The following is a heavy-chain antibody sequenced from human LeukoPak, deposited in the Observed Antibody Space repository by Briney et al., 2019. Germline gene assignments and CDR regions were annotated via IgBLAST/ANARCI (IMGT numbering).Heavy chain of an antibody. CDR2: ISAYNGNT. CDR3: ARDLLGHCSGGSCYAGWFDP. V-gene: IGHV1-18*04. CDR1: GYTFTSYG. J-gene: IGHJ5*02. Sequence: GASVKVSCKASGYTFTSYGISWVRQAPGQGLEWMGWISAYNGNTNYAQKLRGRVTMTTDTSTSTAYMELRSLRSDDTAVYYCARDLLGHCSGGSCYAGWFDPWGQGTLVTVSS. D-gene: IGHD2-15*01.